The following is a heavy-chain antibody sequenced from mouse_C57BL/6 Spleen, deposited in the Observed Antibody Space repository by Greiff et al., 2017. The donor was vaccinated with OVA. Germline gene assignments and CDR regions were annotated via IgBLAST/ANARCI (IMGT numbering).Heavy chain of an antibody. Sequence: QVHVKQPGAELVKPGASVKMSCKASGYTFTSYWITWVKQRPGQGLEWIGDIYPGSGSTNYNEKFKSKATLTVDTSSSTAYMQLSSLTSEDSAVYYCARGGPDLRPFAYWGQGTLVTVSA. J-gene: IGHJ3*01. CDR3: ARGGPDLRPFAY. CDR2: IYPGSGST. V-gene: IGHV1-55*01. D-gene: IGHD3-2*02. CDR1: GYTFTSYW.